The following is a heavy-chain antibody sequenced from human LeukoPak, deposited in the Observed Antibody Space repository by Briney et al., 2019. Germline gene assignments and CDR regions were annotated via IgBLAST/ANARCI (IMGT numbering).Heavy chain of an antibody. CDR1: GFTFSSYG. D-gene: IGHD6-6*01. CDR2: I. J-gene: IGHJ4*02. CDR3: ARDKGTSYLSSFDY. Sequence: GGSLRLSCAASGFTFSSYGMSWVRQAPGKGLEWVSAIKGRFTISRDNSKNTLYLQMNSLRAADTAVYYCARDKGTSYLSSFDYWGQGTLVTVSS. V-gene: IGHV3-23*01.